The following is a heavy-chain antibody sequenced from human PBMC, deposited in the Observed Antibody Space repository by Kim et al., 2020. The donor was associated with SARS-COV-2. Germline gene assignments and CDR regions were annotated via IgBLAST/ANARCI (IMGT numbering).Heavy chain of an antibody. J-gene: IGHJ6*02. CDR1: GFTFSSYG. CDR2: ISYDGSNK. Sequence: GGSLRLSCAASGFTFSSYGMHWVRQAPGKGLEWVAVISYDGSNKYYADSVKGRFTISRDNSKNTLYLQMNSLRAEDTAVYYCAKDQQLVFSNYYYYYGMDGWGPGNTVTVS. CDR3: AKDQQLVFSNYYYYYGMDG. D-gene: IGHD6-6*01. V-gene: IGHV3-30*18.